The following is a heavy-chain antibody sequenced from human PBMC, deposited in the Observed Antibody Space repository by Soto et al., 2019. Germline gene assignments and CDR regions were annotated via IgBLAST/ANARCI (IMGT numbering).Heavy chain of an antibody. D-gene: IGHD4-17*01. Sequence: QVQLQESGPGLVKPSQTLSLTCTVSGGSISTGGYYWTWIRQHPGKGLEWIGYIYHSGSTYYNPTLNNRVTTSVDTSKNQSSLKLSSVTSADTAVYYCARGLSVTLFDNWGQGTLVTVSS. CDR3: ARGLSVTLFDN. V-gene: IGHV4-31*03. CDR2: IYHSGST. J-gene: IGHJ4*02. CDR1: GGSISTGGYY.